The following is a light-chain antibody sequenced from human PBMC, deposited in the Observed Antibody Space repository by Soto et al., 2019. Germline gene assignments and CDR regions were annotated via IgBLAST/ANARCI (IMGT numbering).Light chain of an antibody. CDR1: SSDVGGYNY. V-gene: IGLV2-14*01. CDR2: EVS. J-gene: IGLJ2*01. Sequence: QSALTQPASVSGSPGQSITISCTGTSSDVGGYNYVSWYQQHPGKAPKLMNYEVSNRPSGVSNRFSGSKSGTTASLTISGLQAEDEADYYCSSYTSSSTLVFGGGTKLTVL. CDR3: SSYTSSSTLV.